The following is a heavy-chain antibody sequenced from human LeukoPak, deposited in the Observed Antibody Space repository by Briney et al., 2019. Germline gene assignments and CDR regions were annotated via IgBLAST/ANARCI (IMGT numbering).Heavy chain of an antibody. CDR1: ELTFSTYS. CDR3: AREAGLSTGWFDY. J-gene: IGHJ4*01. V-gene: IGHV3-48*01. D-gene: IGHD2-8*02. CDR2: IDGSSSVI. Sequence: GGSLRLSCAASELTFSTYSMTWVRQAPGKGLEWVSYIDGSSSVIHYADSVKGRFTISRDNAKKSLYLQMNSLRAEDTGVYYCAREAGLSTGWFDYWGQGTLVTVSS.